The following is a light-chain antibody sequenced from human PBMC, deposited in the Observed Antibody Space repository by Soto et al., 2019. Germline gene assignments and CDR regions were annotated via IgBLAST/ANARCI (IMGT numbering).Light chain of an antibody. J-gene: IGKJ1*01. Sequence: DVVMTQSPLSLPVTLGQPASISCRSSHSLLHANGNTYCNWFQQRPGQSPRSLIYLLSHRDSGVPDRFSASGSGPDFTLKISRVEVEDVGLYHCMHGTYWPWTFGQGTKVEI. CDR3: MHGTYWPWT. V-gene: IGKV2-30*02. CDR1: HSLLHANGNTY. CDR2: LLS.